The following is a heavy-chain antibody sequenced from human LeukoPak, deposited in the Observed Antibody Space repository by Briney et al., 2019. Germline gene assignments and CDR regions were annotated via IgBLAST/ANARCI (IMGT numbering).Heavy chain of an antibody. Sequence: GGSLRLSCAASGVTFSSYAMSWVRQAPGKGLEWVSGISSGGSTYYADSVKGRFSISRDKSKNTLYLQMNSLRVEETAVYYCAKTGATGYYFDYWGQGTLVTVSS. CDR2: ISSGGST. CDR3: AKTGATGYYFDY. J-gene: IGHJ4*02. D-gene: IGHD6-13*01. V-gene: IGHV3-23*01. CDR1: GVTFSSYA.